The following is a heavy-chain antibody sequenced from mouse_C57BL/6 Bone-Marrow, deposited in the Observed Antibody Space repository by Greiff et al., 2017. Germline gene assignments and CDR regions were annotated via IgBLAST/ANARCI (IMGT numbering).Heavy chain of an antibody. CDR2: IDPENGDT. V-gene: IGHV14-4*01. CDR1: GFNIKDDY. D-gene: IGHD1-1*01. J-gene: IGHJ2*01. CDR3: TATTVVGRGD. Sequence: DVKLVESGAELVRPGASVKLSCTASGFNIKDDYMHWVKQRPEQGLEWIGLIDPENGDTEYASKFQGKATITADTSSNTAYLQLSSLTSEDAAVYYCTATTVVGRGDWGQGTTLTVSS.